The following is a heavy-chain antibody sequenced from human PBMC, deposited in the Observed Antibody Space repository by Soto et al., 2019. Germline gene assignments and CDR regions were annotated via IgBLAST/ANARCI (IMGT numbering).Heavy chain of an antibody. J-gene: IGHJ4*02. CDR1: GFLFTTYD. V-gene: IGHV3-33*01. Sequence: LRLSCAASGFLFTTYDMHWVRQAPGKGLEWVAVIWYDGSTKHYADSVKGRFTISRDNSKNTLYLQMDSLRAEDTAVYYCARKGGGHYQHFDYWGQGTLVTVSS. CDR3: ARKGGGHYQHFDY. CDR2: IWYDGSTK. D-gene: IGHD3-22*01.